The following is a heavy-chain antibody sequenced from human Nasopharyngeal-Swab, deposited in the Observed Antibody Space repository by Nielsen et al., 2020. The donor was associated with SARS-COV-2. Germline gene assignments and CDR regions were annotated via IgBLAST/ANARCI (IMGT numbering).Heavy chain of an antibody. CDR2: IKSKTDGGTT. Sequence: GESLKISCAASGFTFSNAWMSWVRQAPGKGLEWVGRIKSKTDGGTTDYAAPVKGRFTISRDDSKNTLYLQMNSLRAEDTAVYYCARDTQGNWITMVRGVIGRSLRWFDPWGQGTLVTVSS. CDR3: ARDTQGNWITMVRGVIGRSLRWFDP. V-gene: IGHV3-15*01. CDR1: GFTFSNAW. D-gene: IGHD3-10*01. J-gene: IGHJ5*02.